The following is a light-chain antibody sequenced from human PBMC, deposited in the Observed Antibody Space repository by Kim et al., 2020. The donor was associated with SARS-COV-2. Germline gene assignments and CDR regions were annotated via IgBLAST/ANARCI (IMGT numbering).Light chain of an antibody. CDR3: QSYDNSLSGRV. J-gene: IGLJ2*01. Sequence: GVSIYRTGSSSKIGAGNDVHWYQQSPGTAPKLLIYGNTNRPSGVRDRISGYKSGTSASMAITGLQAEDEADYYCQSYDNSLSGRVLGGGTQLTV. CDR2: GNT. V-gene: IGLV1-40*01. CDR1: SSKIGAGND.